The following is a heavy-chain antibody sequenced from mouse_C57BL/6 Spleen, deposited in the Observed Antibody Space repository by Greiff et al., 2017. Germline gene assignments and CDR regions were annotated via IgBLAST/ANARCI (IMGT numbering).Heavy chain of an antibody. CDR1: GFTFSSYT. V-gene: IGHV5-9*01. J-gene: IGHJ4*01. Sequence: EVKVEESGGGLVKPGGSLKLSCAASGFTFSSYTMSWVRQTPEKRLEWVATISGGGGNTYYPDSVKGRFTISRDNAKNTLYLQMSSLRSEDTALYYCARHEKPLYAMDYWGQGTSVTVSS. CDR3: ARHEKPLYAMDY. CDR2: ISGGGGNT.